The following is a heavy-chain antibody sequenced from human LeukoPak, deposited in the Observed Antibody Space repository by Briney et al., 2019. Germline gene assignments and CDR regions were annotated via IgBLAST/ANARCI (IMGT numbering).Heavy chain of an antibody. CDR1: GGSISSSNYY. D-gene: IGHD6-19*01. V-gene: IGHV4-61*02. Sequence: PSETLSLTCTVSGGSISSSNYYWSWIRQPAGKGLEWIGRMYSSGSNYNPSLKSRVTMSIDTSTNQLSLKLSSVTAADTAVYYRASLHQWLPLDYWGQGTLVTVSS. J-gene: IGHJ4*02. CDR3: ASLHQWLPLDY. CDR2: MYSSGS.